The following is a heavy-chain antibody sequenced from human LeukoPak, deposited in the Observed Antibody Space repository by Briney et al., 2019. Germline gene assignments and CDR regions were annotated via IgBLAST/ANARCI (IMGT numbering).Heavy chain of an antibody. J-gene: IGHJ5*02. CDR3: ARDRCSSTSCYTNWFDP. D-gene: IGHD2-2*02. CDR1: GYTFTSYG. CDR2: MNPNSGNT. Sequence: ASVKVSCKASGYTFTSYGINWVRQATGQGLEWMGWMNPNSGNTGYAQKFQGRVTMTTDTSTSTAHMELRSLRSDDTAVYYCARDRCSSTSCYTNWFDPWGQGTLVTVSS. V-gene: IGHV1-8*01.